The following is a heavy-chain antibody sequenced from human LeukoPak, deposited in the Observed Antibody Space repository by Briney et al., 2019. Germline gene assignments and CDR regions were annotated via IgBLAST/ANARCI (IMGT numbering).Heavy chain of an antibody. CDR3: ARGRYYLDS. CDR2: FNSDGITT. Sequence: GGSLRLSCAASGFTFSNYWMHWVRQAPGKGLVWVSRFNSDGITTSYADSVKGRFTISRDNAKNTLYLQMNSLRAEDTAIYYCARGRYYLDSWGQGTLVTVSS. V-gene: IGHV3-74*01. J-gene: IGHJ4*02. CDR1: GFTFSNYW.